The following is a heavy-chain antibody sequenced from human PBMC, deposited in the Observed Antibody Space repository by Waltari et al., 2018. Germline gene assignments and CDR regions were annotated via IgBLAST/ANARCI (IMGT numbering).Heavy chain of an antibody. CDR1: GFTFDDYA. V-gene: IGHV3-9*01. CDR2: ICWNSGSI. CDR3: AKDGEDSSGWYYMDY. Sequence: EVQLVESGGGLVQPGRSLSLSCAASGFTFDDYAMHWVRQAPGKGLGWVSGICWNSGSIGYADSVKGRFTSARDNAKNSLYLQMNSLGAEDTALYYCAKDGEDSSGWYYMDYWGQGTLVTVSS. D-gene: IGHD6-19*01. J-gene: IGHJ4*02.